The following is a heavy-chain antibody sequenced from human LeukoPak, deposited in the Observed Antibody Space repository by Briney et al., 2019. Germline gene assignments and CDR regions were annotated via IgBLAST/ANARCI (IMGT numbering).Heavy chain of an antibody. Sequence: PSETLSLTCTVSGGSISSYYCSWIRQPPGKGLEWIGYIYYSGSTNYNPSLESRVTISVDTSKNQFSLKLSSVTAADTAVYYCARDDEEYRWFDPWGQGTLVTVSS. CDR3: ARDDEEYRWFDP. V-gene: IGHV4-59*12. D-gene: IGHD2/OR15-2a*01. CDR1: GGSISSYY. CDR2: IYYSGST. J-gene: IGHJ5*02.